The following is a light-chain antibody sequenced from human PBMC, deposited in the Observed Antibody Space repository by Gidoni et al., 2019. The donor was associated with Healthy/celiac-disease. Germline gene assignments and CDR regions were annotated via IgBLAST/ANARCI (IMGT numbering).Light chain of an antibody. Sequence: EIVLTQSPGTLSLSPGERATLSGRASQSVSSSYLAWYQQKPGQAPRLLSYGASSRAPGIPDRVSGSGSGTDFSLTISRLEPEDFAVYYCQQYGSSPRTFGQGTKVEIK. V-gene: IGKV3-20*01. CDR1: QSVSSSY. CDR3: QQYGSSPRT. CDR2: GAS. J-gene: IGKJ1*01.